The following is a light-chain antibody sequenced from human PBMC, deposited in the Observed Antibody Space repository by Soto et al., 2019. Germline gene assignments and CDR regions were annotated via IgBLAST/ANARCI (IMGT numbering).Light chain of an antibody. CDR3: SSYTSSSTCV. CDR1: SSDVGDYNY. CDR2: DVS. J-gene: IGLJ1*01. Sequence: QSALTQPASVSGSPGQSITISCTGTSSDVGDYNYVSWYQQHPGKAPKLMIYDVSNRPSGVSNRFSGSKSGNTASLTISGLQAEYEADYSCSSYTSSSTCVFGTGTKLTVL. V-gene: IGLV2-14*01.